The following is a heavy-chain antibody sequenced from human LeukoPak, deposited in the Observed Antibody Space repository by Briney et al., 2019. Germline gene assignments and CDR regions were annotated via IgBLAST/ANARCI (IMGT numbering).Heavy chain of an antibody. V-gene: IGHV1-2*02. CDR3: AREPGHYYYYMDV. J-gene: IGHJ6*03. D-gene: IGHD7-27*01. CDR1: GYTFTGYY. Sequence: ASVKVSYKASGYTFTGYYMHWVRQAPGQGLEWMGWINPKRGDTNYAQKFQGRVTMTRDTSISTAYMELSRLRSDDTAVYYCAREPGHYYYYMDVWGKGTTVTVSS. CDR2: INPKRGDT.